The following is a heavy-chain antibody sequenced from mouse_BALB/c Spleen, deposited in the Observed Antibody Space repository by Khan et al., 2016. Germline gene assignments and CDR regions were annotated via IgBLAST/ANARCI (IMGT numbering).Heavy chain of an antibody. CDR3: ARGTPFAS. CDR2: IYPGDGDT. J-gene: IGHJ3*01. Sequence: QVRLQQSGAELVRPGSSVKISCKASGYAFSGYWMNWVKQRPGQGLEWIGQIYPGDGDTNYNGKFKGKATLTADKSSSTAYMQLSSLTSEDSAVYFCARGTPFASWGQGTPVTVSA. D-gene: IGHD2-14*01. V-gene: IGHV1-80*01. CDR1: GYAFSGYW.